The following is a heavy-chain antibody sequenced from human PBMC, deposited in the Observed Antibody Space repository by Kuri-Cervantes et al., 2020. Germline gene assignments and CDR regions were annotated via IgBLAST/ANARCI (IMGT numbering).Heavy chain of an antibody. V-gene: IGHV3-53*05. CDR3: AKERLVGGSYYYYFDY. CDR2: IYSGGST. Sequence: GESLKISCAASGFTVSSNYMSWVRQGPGKGLEWVSVIYSGGSTYYADSVKGRFTISRDNSKNTLYLQMNSLRAEDTAVHYCAKERLVGGSYYYYFDYWGQGTLVTVSS. J-gene: IGHJ4*02. CDR1: GFTVSSNY. D-gene: IGHD1-26*01.